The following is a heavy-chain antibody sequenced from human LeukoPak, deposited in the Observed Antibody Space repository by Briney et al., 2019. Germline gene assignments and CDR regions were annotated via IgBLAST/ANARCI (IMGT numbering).Heavy chain of an antibody. CDR1: GGSFSGYY. V-gene: IGHV4-34*01. J-gene: IGHJ4*02. D-gene: IGHD6-6*01. Sequence: SETLSLTCAVYGGSFSGYYWSWNRQPPGKGLEWIGEINHSGSTNYNPSLKSRVTISVDTSKNQFSLKLSSVTAADTAVYYCAKCGAARCYWGQGTLVTVSS. CDR3: AKCGAARCY. CDR2: INHSGST.